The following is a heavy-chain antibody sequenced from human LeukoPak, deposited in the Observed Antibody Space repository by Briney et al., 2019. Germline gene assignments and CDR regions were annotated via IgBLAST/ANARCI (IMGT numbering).Heavy chain of an antibody. CDR2: IYPGDSDT. D-gene: IGHD2-21*02. J-gene: IGHJ3*02. Sequence: GESLKISCKGSGYSFTTYWIGWVRQMPGKGLEWMGIIYPGDSDTRYSPSFQGQVTVSADKSISTAYLQWSSLKASDTAMYYCARWVTADRGKKDAFDIWSQGTMVTVSS. CDR3: ARWVTADRGKKDAFDI. V-gene: IGHV5-51*01. CDR1: GYSFTTYW.